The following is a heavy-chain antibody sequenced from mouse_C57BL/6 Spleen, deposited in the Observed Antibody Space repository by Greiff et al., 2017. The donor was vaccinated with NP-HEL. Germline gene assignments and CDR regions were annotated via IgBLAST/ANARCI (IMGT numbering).Heavy chain of an antibody. CDR3: AKDTTVCFYY. Sequence: EVQVVESGGGLVQPGGSLSLSCAASGFTFTDYYMSWVRQPPGKALEWLGFIRNKANGYTTEYSASVKGRFTISRDNSQSILYLQMNALRDEDSATYITAKDTTVCFYYWGQSTTLTDSS. J-gene: IGHJ2*01. V-gene: IGHV7-3*03. CDR2: IRNKANGYTT. D-gene: IGHD4-1*02. CDR1: GFTFTDYY.